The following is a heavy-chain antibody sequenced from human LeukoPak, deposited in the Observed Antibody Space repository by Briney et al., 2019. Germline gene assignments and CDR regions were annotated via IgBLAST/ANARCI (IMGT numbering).Heavy chain of an antibody. CDR1: GFTFSSSE. CDR3: ARDLNRYSGTYYGSFDI. J-gene: IGHJ3*02. Sequence: PGGSLRLSCAASGFTFSSSEMNWVRQAPGKGLEWVSSISSGSSYIYYADSVEGRFTISRDNAKNSLYLQMNSLRAEDTAVYYCARDLNRYSGTYYGSFDIWGPGTMVTVSS. V-gene: IGHV3-21*01. D-gene: IGHD1-26*01. CDR2: ISSGSSYI.